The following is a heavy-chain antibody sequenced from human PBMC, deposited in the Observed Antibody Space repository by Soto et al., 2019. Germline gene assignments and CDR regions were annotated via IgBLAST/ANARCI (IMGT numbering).Heavy chain of an antibody. J-gene: IGHJ6*02. Sequence: SETLSLTCAVSGGSISSGGYSWSWVRQPPGKGLEWIGYIYHSGSTYYNPSLKSRVTISEDRSKNQFFLRLRSVTAADTAVYYCARGDPLLWFGEKVYYGMDVWGQGTTVTVLL. CDR1: GGSISSGGYS. D-gene: IGHD3-10*01. CDR3: ARGDPLLWFGEKVYYGMDV. CDR2: IYHSGST. V-gene: IGHV4-30-2*01.